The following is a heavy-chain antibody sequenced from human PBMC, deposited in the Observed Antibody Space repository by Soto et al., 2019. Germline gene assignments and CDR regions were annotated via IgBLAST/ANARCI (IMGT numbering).Heavy chain of an antibody. D-gene: IGHD3-3*01. CDR2: MNPNSGNT. J-gene: IGHJ6*02. CDR1: GYTFTSYD. Sequence: ASVKVSCKASGYTFTSYDINWVRQATGQGLEWMGWMNPNSGNTGYAKKFQGRVTMTRNTSISTAYMELSSLRSEDTAVYYCARTGGDDFWSGYYFGNYYYGMDVWGQGTTVTVSS. CDR3: ARTGGDDFWSGYYFGNYYYGMDV. V-gene: IGHV1-8*01.